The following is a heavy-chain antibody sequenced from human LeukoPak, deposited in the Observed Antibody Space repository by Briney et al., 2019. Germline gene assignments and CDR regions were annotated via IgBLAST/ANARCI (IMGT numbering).Heavy chain of an antibody. V-gene: IGHV3-7*01. D-gene: IGHD3-9*01. CDR1: GFTISTYW. Sequence: GGSLRLSCAASGFTISTYWMSWVRQAPGKGLEWVANIKQDGSGKYYVDSVKGRFTISRDNAKNSLSLQLNSLRVEDTAVYYCARGHYDVLAASYKWTPDYWGQGTLVTVSS. CDR3: ARGHYDVLAASYKWTPDY. J-gene: IGHJ4*02. CDR2: IKQDGSGK.